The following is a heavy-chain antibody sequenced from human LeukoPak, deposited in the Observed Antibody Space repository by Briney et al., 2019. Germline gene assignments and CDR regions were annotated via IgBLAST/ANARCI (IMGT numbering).Heavy chain of an antibody. Sequence: PGGSLRLSCAASGFTFSSYSMNWVRQAPGKGLEWVSSISSSSSYIYYADSVKGRFTISRDNAKNSLYLQMNRLRAEDTAVYYCARDSRTFGGVMGDYWGQGTLVTVSS. V-gene: IGHV3-21*01. CDR1: GFTFSSYS. D-gene: IGHD3-16*01. J-gene: IGHJ4*02. CDR3: ARDSRTFGGVMGDY. CDR2: ISSSSSYI.